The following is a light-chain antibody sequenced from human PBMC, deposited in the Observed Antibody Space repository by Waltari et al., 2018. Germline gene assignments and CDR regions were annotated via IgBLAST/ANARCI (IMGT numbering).Light chain of an antibody. CDR3: QQYYSIPYT. Sequence: DIVMTQSPDSLAVSLGERATINCKSSQSVLYSSNNKYYLAWYRQKPGQPPELLIYWASSRESGVPDRFSGSGSGTDFALTISSLQAEDVAVYYCQQYYSIPYTFGQGTKLEIK. CDR1: QSVLYSSNNKYY. J-gene: IGKJ2*01. V-gene: IGKV4-1*01. CDR2: WAS.